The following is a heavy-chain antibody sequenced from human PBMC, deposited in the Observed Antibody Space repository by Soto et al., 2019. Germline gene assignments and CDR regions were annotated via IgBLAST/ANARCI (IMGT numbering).Heavy chain of an antibody. CDR2: MNPNSGNT. V-gene: IGHV1-8*01. D-gene: IGHD3-22*01. J-gene: IGHJ5*02. CDR3: AVQDDSSGYYYAPLDP. Sequence: QVQLVQSGAEVKKPGASVKVSCKASGYTFTSYDINWVRQATGQGLEWMGWMNPNSGNTGYAQKCQGRATMTGXTXIXXSYMELSSLRSEDTAVYYCAVQDDSSGYYYAPLDPWGQGTLVTVSS. CDR1: GYTFTSYD.